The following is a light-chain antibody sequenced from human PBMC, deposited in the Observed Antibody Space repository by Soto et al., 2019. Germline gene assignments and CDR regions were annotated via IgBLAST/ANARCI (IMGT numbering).Light chain of an antibody. J-gene: IGKJ1*01. CDR2: KAS. V-gene: IGKV1-5*03. CDR3: QQYNYYSRT. CDR1: QSISNH. Sequence: DIQMTQSPSSLSASVEDRVIITCRASQSISNHLNWYQQKPGKAPKLLIYKASRLQSGVPSRFRGSGSETEFTLTISSLQPDDFATYYCQQYNYYSRTFGQGTKVDLK.